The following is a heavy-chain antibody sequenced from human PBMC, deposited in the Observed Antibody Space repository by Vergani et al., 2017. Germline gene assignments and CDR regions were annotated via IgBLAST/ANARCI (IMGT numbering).Heavy chain of an antibody. CDR1: GFTFSSYS. CDR2: ISSSSSYI. CDR3: ARAGSIAARQGFDY. Sequence: EVQLVESGGGLVKPGGSLRLSCAASGFTFSSYSMNWVRQAPGKGLEWVSSISSSSSYIYYADSVKGRFTISRDNAKNSLYLQMNSLRAEDTAVYYCARAGSIAARQGFDYWGQGTLVTVSS. J-gene: IGHJ4*02. D-gene: IGHD6-6*01. V-gene: IGHV3-21*01.